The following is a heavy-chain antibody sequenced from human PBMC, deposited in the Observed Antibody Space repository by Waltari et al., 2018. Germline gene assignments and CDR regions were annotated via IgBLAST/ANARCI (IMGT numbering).Heavy chain of an antibody. CDR1: GFTFSSYW. Sequence: EVQLVESVGGLVQPGGSMRISCAASGFTFSSYWMRWVRQAPGKGLVWVSRTNSDWSSTSHSDSVKCRFTLSIDYAKNTLYLQMNSLRAEDTAVYYCARGQYSRSWNGMDVWGQGTTVTVSS. V-gene: IGHV3-74*01. J-gene: IGHJ6*02. CDR2: TNSDWSST. D-gene: IGHD6-13*01. CDR3: ARGQYSRSWNGMDV.